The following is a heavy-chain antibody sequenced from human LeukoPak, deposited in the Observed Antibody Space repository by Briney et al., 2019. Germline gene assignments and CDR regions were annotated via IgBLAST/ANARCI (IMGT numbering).Heavy chain of an antibody. CDR3: ARDVNYYDSSGYPLP. Sequence: SETLSLTCAVYGGSFSDYYWSWIRQPPGKGLEWIGEINHSGSTNYNPSLKSRVTISVDTSKNQFSLKLSFVTAADTAVYYCARDVNYYDSSGYPLPWGQGTLVTVSS. V-gene: IGHV4-34*01. D-gene: IGHD3-22*01. CDR2: INHSGST. CDR1: GGSFSDYY. J-gene: IGHJ5*02.